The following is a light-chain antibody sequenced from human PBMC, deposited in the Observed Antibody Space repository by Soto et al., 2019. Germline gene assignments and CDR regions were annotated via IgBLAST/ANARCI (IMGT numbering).Light chain of an antibody. Sequence: QSVLTQPPSVSGAPGQRVTISCTGSSXNIGAGYDVHWYQQLPGTAPKLLIYGNSNRPSGVPDRFSGSKSGTSASLAITGLQAEDEADYYCQSYDSSLSGFYVFGTGTKV. J-gene: IGLJ1*01. CDR2: GNS. CDR1: SXNIGAGYD. CDR3: QSYDSSLSGFYV. V-gene: IGLV1-40*01.